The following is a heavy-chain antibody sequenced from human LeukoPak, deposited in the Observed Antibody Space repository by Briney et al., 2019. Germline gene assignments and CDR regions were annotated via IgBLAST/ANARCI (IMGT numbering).Heavy chain of an antibody. Sequence: GASVKVSCKASGYTFTGYYMHWVRQAPGQGLEWMGWINPNSGGTNYAQKFQGRVTMTRDTSISTAYMELSRLRSDDTAVYYCARGERYFDWLSNGDFDYWGQGTLVTVSS. V-gene: IGHV1-2*02. J-gene: IGHJ4*02. CDR3: ARGERYFDWLSNGDFDY. CDR1: GYTFTGYY. D-gene: IGHD3-9*01. CDR2: INPNSGGT.